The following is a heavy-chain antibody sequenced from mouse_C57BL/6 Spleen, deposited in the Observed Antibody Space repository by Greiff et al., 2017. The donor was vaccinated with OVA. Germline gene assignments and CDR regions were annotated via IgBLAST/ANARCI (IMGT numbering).Heavy chain of an antibody. J-gene: IGHJ2*01. CDR3: ARSYDYDY. Sequence: QVQLQQPGAELVMPGASVKLSCKASGYTFTSYWMHWVKQRPGQGLEWIGEIDPSDSYTNYNQKFKGKSTLTVDKSSSTAYMQLSSLTSEDSAVYDCARSYDYDYWGQGTTLTVSS. CDR1: GYTFTSYW. CDR2: IDPSDSYT. V-gene: IGHV1-69*01. D-gene: IGHD2-4*01.